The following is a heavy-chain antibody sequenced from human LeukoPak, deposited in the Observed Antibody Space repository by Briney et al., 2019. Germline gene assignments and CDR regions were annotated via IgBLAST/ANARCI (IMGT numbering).Heavy chain of an antibody. Sequence: GESLQISCKGSGYSFTSYWIGWVRQLPGKGLEWMGIIYPGDSDTRYSPSFQGQVTISADKSISTAYLQWSSLKASDTAMYYCARPEDSSGLGYWGQGTLVTVSS. J-gene: IGHJ4*02. CDR3: ARPEDSSGLGY. CDR1: GYSFTSYW. V-gene: IGHV5-51*01. D-gene: IGHD6-19*01. CDR2: IYPGDSDT.